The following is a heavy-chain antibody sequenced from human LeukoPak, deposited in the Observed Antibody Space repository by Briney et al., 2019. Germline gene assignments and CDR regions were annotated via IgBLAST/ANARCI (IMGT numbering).Heavy chain of an antibody. D-gene: IGHD3-3*01. Sequence: GGSLRLSCAASGFTFSSYAMSWVRQAPGKGLEWVSAISGSGGSTYYADSVRGRFTISRDNSKNTLYLQMNSLRAEDTAVYYCAKAYDFWSGYYNYWGQGTLVTVSS. V-gene: IGHV3-23*01. CDR2: ISGSGGST. CDR3: AKAYDFWSGYYNY. CDR1: GFTFSSYA. J-gene: IGHJ4*02.